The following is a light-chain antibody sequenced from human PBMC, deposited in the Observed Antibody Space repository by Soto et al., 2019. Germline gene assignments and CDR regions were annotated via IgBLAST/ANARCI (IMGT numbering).Light chain of an antibody. V-gene: IGLV2-14*03. CDR3: SSYTSSSTYV. CDR2: DVS. CDR1: ISDVGGYNY. Sequence: QSVLTQPASVSGSPGQSITISCTGTISDVGGYNYVSWYQQHPGKAPKLMIFDVSNRPSGVSNRFSGSKSGYTASLTISGLQAEDEADYYCSSYTSSSTYVFGTGTK. J-gene: IGLJ1*01.